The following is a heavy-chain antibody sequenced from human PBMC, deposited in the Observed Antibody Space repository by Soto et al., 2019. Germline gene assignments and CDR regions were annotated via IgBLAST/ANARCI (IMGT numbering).Heavy chain of an antibody. J-gene: IGHJ4*02. V-gene: IGHV4-34*01. CDR1: GGSFSGYY. CDR2: INHSGST. CDR3: AREKTDDYGDYDY. Sequence: ETLSLTCAVYGGSFSGYYWSWIRQPPGKGLEWIGEINHSGSTNYIPSLKSRVTISVDTSKNQFSLKLNSVTAADTAVYYCAREKTDDYGDYDYWGQGTLVTVSS. D-gene: IGHD4-17*01.